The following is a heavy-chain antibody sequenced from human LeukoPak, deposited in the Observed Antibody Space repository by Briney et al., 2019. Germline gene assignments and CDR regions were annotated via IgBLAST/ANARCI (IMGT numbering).Heavy chain of an antibody. CDR3: TRVGYIDEGIDY. Sequence: TGGSLRLSCAASGFAFDDYAMHWVRQAPGKGLEWVSGISWNSGTMGYADSVKGRFTISRDNAKNSLYLQMNSLRAEDTAIYYCTRVGYIDEGIDYWGQGTLVTVSS. J-gene: IGHJ4*02. D-gene: IGHD5-24*01. CDR2: ISWNSGTM. V-gene: IGHV3-9*01. CDR1: GFAFDDYA.